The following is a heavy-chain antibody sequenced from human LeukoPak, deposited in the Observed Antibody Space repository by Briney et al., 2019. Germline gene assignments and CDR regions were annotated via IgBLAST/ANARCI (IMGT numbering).Heavy chain of an antibody. CDR2: IYYSGST. D-gene: IGHD3-22*01. J-gene: IGHJ6*02. CDR1: GGSISSGGYY. Sequence: SETPSLTCTVSGGSISSGGYYWSWIRQHPGKGLEWIGYIYYSGSTYYNPSLKSRVTISVDTSKNQFSLKLSSVTAADTAVYYCARDPLNYYDSSGYDYYYGMDVWGQGTTVTVSS. V-gene: IGHV4-31*03. CDR3: ARDPLNYYDSSGYDYYYGMDV.